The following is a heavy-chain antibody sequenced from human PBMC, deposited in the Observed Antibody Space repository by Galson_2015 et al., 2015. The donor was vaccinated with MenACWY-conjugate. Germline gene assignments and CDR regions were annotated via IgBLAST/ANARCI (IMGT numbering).Heavy chain of an antibody. CDR3: AKDGTEEYYYDSSSTFDY. Sequence: SLRLSCAASGFTFSSYGMHWVRQAPGKGLEWVAVISYDGSNKYYADSMKGRFTISRDNSKNTLYLQMNSLRAEDTAVYYCAKDGTEEYYYDSSSTFDYWGQGTLVTVSS. D-gene: IGHD3-22*01. CDR2: ISYDGSNK. J-gene: IGHJ4*02. CDR1: GFTFSSYG. V-gene: IGHV3-30*18.